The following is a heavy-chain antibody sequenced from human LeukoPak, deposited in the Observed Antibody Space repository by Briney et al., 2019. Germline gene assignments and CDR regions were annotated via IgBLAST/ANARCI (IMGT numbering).Heavy chain of an antibody. CDR3: AKDRDSSSWYFDY. CDR1: EFTFSSYA. J-gene: IGHJ4*02. Sequence: GGSLRLSCAASEFTFSSYAMSWVRQAPGKGLEWVSAISGSGGSTYYADSVKGRFTISRDNSKNTLYLQMNSLRAEDTAVYNCAKDRDSSSWYFDYWGQGTLVTVSS. V-gene: IGHV3-23*01. CDR2: ISGSGGST. D-gene: IGHD6-13*01.